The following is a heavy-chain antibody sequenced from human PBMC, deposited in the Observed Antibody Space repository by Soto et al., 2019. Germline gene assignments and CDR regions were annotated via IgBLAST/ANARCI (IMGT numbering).Heavy chain of an antibody. CDR3: VTDPYLRTAGRLASLNY. J-gene: IGHJ4*02. CDR2: IWYDGVTK. CDR1: GFSFRSYA. D-gene: IGHD1-1*01. V-gene: IGHV3-33*08. Sequence: PGGSLRLSCAASGFSFRSYAMHWVRQAPGKGLEWVAVIWYDGVTKYYADSVKGRFTISRDNSNNTLYVQMNSLKAEDTAVYYCVTDPYLRTAGRLASLNYWGPGTLVTVSS.